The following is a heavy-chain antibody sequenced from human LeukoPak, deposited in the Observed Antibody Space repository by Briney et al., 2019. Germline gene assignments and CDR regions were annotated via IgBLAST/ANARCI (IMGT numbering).Heavy chain of an antibody. J-gene: IGHJ3*02. Sequence: SETLSLTCTVSGGSVSSGSYYWSWIRHPPGKGLEWLGYIYYSGSTNYNPSLKSRVTISVDTSKNQFSLKLSSVTAADTAMYYCARDMTPNDAFDIWGQGTMVTVSS. CDR2: IYYSGST. V-gene: IGHV4-61*01. CDR3: ARDMTPNDAFDI. CDR1: GGSVSSGSYY.